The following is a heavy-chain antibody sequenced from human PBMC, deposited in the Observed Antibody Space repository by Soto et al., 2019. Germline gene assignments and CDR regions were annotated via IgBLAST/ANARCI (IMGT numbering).Heavy chain of an antibody. D-gene: IGHD5-18*01. CDR1: GGPFSTSA. Sequence: VQLEPSGAEVKKPGSSVKVSCKASGGPFSTSAISWVRQAPGQGLEWMGGIMPIFRTPDYAQKFHGRVTITADESTSTAYMELSGLRSDDTAVYYCARDTARQQLGGNYYYMFDVGGQGTTVTVSS. J-gene: IGHJ6*02. CDR3: ARDTARQQLGGNYYYMFDV. V-gene: IGHV1-69*13. CDR2: IMPIFRTP.